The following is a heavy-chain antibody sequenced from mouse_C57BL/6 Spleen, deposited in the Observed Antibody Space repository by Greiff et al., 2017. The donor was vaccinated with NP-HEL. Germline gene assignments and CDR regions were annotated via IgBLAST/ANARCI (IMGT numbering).Heavy chain of an antibody. CDR1: GYAFRSSW. D-gene: IGHD1-1*01. CDR2: IYPGDGDT. J-gene: IGHJ2*01. Sequence: QVQLQQSGPELVKPGASVKISCKASGYAFRSSWMNWVKQRPGKGLEWIGRIYPGDGDTTYNGKFKGKATLTADKSSSTAYMQLSSLTSEDSAVYFCARLNYYGSKGYFDYWGQGTTLTVSS. CDR3: ARLNYYGSKGYFDY. V-gene: IGHV1-82*01.